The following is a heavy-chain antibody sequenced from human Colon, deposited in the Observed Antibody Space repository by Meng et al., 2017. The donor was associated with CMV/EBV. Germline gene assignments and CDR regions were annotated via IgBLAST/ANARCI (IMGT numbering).Heavy chain of an antibody. Sequence: GETLKISCRGSGFTFSTHAMSWVRQAPGKGLEWVSSISGGGGRTYYADSVRGRFTISRDNSENTFHLQLDGLRAEDTATYYCATTERPGDFYDGSGPLYWYGMDVWGQGTTVTVSS. D-gene: IGHD3-22*01. CDR1: GFTFSTHA. V-gene: IGHV3-23*01. CDR2: ISGGGGRT. CDR3: ATTERPGDFYDGSGPLYWYGMDV. J-gene: IGHJ6*02.